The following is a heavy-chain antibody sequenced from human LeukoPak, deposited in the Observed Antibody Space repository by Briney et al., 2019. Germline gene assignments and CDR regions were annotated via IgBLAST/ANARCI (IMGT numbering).Heavy chain of an antibody. CDR1: GGSFSGYY. CDR3: ARRVVGAYYDFWSGYPIFDY. Sequence: PSETLSLTCAVYGGSFSGYYWSWIRQPPGKGLEWIGEINHSGSTNYNPSLKSRVTISVDTSKNQFSLKLSSVTAADTAVYYCARRVVGAYYDFWSGYPIFDYWGQGTLVTVSS. CDR2: INHSGST. J-gene: IGHJ4*02. V-gene: IGHV4-34*01. D-gene: IGHD3-3*01.